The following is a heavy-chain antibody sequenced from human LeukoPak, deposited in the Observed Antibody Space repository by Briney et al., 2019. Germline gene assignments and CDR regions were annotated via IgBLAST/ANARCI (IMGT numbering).Heavy chain of an antibody. J-gene: IGHJ4*02. CDR3: AGYSSGWSSGGGY. Sequence: NASETLSLTCTVSGGSISSLTYYWGWIRQPPGKGLEWIASIYYSGTTYYSPSLKSRVTISVNRSNNQFSLRLSSVTAADTALYCCAGYSSGWSSGGGYWGQGPVVTVSS. CDR2: IYYSGTT. CDR1: GGSISSLTYY. V-gene: IGHV4-39*01. D-gene: IGHD6-19*01.